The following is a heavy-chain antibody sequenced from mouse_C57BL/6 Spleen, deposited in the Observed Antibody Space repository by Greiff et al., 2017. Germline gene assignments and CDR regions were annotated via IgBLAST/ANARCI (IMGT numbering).Heavy chain of an antibody. J-gene: IGHJ3*01. D-gene: IGHD1-1*01. CDR2: INPSNGGT. CDR1: GYTFTSYW. Sequence: QVQLKQPGTELVKPGASVKLSCKASGYTFTSYWMPWVKQRPGQGLQWLGNINPSNGGTNYNEKFKSKATLTVDKSSSTAYMQLSSLTSEDSAVYYCARAYGSSYLAWFAYWGQGTLVTVSA. CDR3: ARAYGSSYLAWFAY. V-gene: IGHV1-53*01.